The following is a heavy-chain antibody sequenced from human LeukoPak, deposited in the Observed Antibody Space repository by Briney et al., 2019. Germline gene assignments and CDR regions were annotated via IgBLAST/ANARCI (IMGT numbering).Heavy chain of an antibody. D-gene: IGHD5-12*01. CDR1: GGSISSARYY. CDR2: IYTSGST. Sequence: SETLSLTCTVSGGSISSARYYWSWIQQPAGKGLKWFGRIYTSGSTNYNPSLKSRVTISVDTSKNQCSLKLSSVTAADTAVYYCARVRATPSPAYFDYWGQGTLVTVSP. CDR3: ARVRATPSPAYFDY. J-gene: IGHJ4*02. V-gene: IGHV4-61*02.